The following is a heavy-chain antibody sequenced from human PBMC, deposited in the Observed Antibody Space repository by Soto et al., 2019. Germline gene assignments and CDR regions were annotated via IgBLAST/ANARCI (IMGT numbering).Heavy chain of an antibody. D-gene: IGHD3-22*01. Sequence: GGSLRLSCAASGFTFSSYAMHWVRQAPGKGLEWVAVISYDGSNKYYADSVKGRFTISRDNSKNTLYLQMNSLRAEDTAVYYCAREGDYYDSVDAFDFWGQGTMVTV. J-gene: IGHJ3*01. CDR3: AREGDYYDSVDAFDF. V-gene: IGHV3-30-3*01. CDR1: GFTFSSYA. CDR2: ISYDGSNK.